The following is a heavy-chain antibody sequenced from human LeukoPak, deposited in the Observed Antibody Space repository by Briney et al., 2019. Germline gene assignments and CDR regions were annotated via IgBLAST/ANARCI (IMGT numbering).Heavy chain of an antibody. CDR3: ARHRPVSGYYVDGVRWFGP. Sequence: KSSETLSLTCTVSGGSISSSSYYWGWIRQPPGKGLEWIGGIYYSGSTYYNPSLKSRVTISVDTSKNQFSLKLSSVTAADTAVYYCARHRPVSGYYVDGVRWFGPWGQGTLVTVSS. D-gene: IGHD3-22*01. J-gene: IGHJ5*02. V-gene: IGHV4-39*01. CDR2: IYYSGST. CDR1: GGSISSSSYY.